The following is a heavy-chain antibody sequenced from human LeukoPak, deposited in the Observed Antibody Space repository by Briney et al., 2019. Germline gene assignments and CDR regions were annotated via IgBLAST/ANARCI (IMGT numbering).Heavy chain of an antibody. D-gene: IGHD3-16*02. CDR1: GYTFTSYG. V-gene: IGHV1-18*01. CDR3: ARASILGRLGELSPSGY. J-gene: IGHJ4*02. Sequence: ASVKVSCKASGYTFTSYGISWVRQAPGQGLEWMGWISAYNGNTNYAQKLQGRVTLTTDTSTSTAYMELRSLRSDDTAVYYCARASILGRLGELSPSGYWGQGTLVTVSS. CDR2: ISAYNGNT.